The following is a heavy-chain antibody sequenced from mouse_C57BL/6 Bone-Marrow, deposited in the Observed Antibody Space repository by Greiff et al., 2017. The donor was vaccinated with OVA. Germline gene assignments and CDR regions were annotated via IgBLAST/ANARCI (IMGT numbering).Heavy chain of an antibody. V-gene: IGHV1-64*01. Sequence: QVQLQQPGAELVKPGASVKLSCKASGYTFTSYWMHWVKQRPGQGLEWIGMIHPNSGSTNYNEKFKSKATLTVDKSSSTAYMQLSSLTSEDSAVYYFAISPLYYYGSSTYYAMDYWGKGTSVTVSS. J-gene: IGHJ4*01. CDR3: AISPLYYYGSSTYYAMDY. CDR1: GYTFTSYW. D-gene: IGHD1-1*01. CDR2: IHPNSGST.